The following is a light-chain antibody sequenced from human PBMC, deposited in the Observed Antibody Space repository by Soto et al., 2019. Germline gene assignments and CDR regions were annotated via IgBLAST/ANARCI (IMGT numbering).Light chain of an antibody. CDR1: ISDVAGYNY. CDR2: DVT. V-gene: IGLV2-11*01. CDR3: SSYAGSHNLV. Sequence: QSALTQPRSVSGSPGQSVTISCTGTISDVAGYNYVSWYQHHPGKAPNLLISDVTKRPSWVPDRFSGSKSGSTASLTISERQAEDEADYCCSSYAGSHNLVFGGGTKLTVL. J-gene: IGLJ2*01.